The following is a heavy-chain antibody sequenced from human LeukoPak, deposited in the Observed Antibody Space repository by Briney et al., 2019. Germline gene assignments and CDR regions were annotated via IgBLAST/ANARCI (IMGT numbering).Heavy chain of an antibody. CDR3: ARNQAVAANRGAFDI. D-gene: IGHD6-19*01. J-gene: IGHJ3*02. CDR2: IYYSGST. V-gene: IGHV4-59*04. CDR1: GASISSHY. Sequence: TSETLSLTCTVAGASISSHYWSWIRQPPGKGLEWIGYIYYSGSTYYNPYNPSLTSRVTMSVDTSKNQFSLKLDSVTEIDTAMYYCARNQAVAANRGAFDIWGQGTMVTVSS.